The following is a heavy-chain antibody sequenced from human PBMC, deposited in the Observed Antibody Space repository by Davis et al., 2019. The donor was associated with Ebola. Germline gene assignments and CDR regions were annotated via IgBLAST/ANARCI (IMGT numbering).Heavy chain of an antibody. D-gene: IGHD6-13*01. CDR1: GLTFSNFG. CDR3: ARDPIGGSSWYHKDYYFDY. V-gene: IGHV3-7*01. Sequence: GESLKISCATSGLTFSNFGMSWVRQAPGKGLEWVATIKKDGVQKFYVDSAKGRFIISRDNARNSLYLQMNSLKNEDTAVYYCARDPIGGSSWYHKDYYFDYWGQGTLVTVSS. CDR2: IKKDGVQK. J-gene: IGHJ4*02.